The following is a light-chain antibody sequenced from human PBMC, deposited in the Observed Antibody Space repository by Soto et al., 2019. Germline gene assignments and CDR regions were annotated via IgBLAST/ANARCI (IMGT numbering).Light chain of an antibody. Sequence: QSALTQPPSASGSPGQSVTISCTGTSSDVGAYKYVSWYQQYPGKAPKLMIYEVSRRPSGVPDRFSGSKSGNTASLTVSGLQAEDKADYYCTSYAGSNIWVFGGGTKVTVL. CDR3: TSYAGSNIWV. J-gene: IGLJ3*02. CDR2: EVS. CDR1: SSDVGAYKY. V-gene: IGLV2-8*01.